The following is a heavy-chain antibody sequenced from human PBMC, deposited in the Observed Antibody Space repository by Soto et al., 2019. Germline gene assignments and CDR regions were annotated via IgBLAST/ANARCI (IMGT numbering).Heavy chain of an antibody. J-gene: IGHJ4*02. D-gene: IGHD3-3*01. CDR3: AKERVRFLDA. Sequence: QLVESGGGLVQPGGSLRLSCVASGFSFDDFAMHWVRQAPGKGLEWISGITWNSVSTDYANSVKGRFTVSRDNAKNSLYLQMSSLTTEDTALYFCAKERVRFLDAGGQGTLGTVSS. V-gene: IGHV3-9*01. CDR2: ITWNSVST. CDR1: GFSFDDFA.